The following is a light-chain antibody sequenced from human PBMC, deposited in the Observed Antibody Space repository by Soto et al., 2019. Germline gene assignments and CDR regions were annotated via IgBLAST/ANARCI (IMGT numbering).Light chain of an antibody. Sequence: DIQLTQSPSSMSASVVDRITITCRSSQSISRYLNWYQQRPGAAPKVLIFGANSLQSGVPSRFSGSGSGAEFTLTISSLQPEDFATYYCQQANSFQITFGQGTRLEIK. CDR3: QQANSFQIT. J-gene: IGKJ5*01. CDR2: GAN. V-gene: IGKV1-39*01. CDR1: QSISRY.